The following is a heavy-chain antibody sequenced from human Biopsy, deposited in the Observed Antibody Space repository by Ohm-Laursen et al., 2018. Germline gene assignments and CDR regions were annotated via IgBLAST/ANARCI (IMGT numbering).Heavy chain of an antibody. CDR2: ISDGGTTI. CDR3: ARGTPETYDYDNDDNSPFPRRYIDY. J-gene: IGHJ4*02. D-gene: IGHD3-22*01. Sequence: LRLSCSASGFPFSDYYMRWIRQAPGKGLDWVSYISDGGTTIYYADSVKGRFTISRDNAKKSLYLQMNSLRAEDTAVYYCARGTPETYDYDNDDNSPFPRRYIDYWGQGTLVTVSS. V-gene: IGHV3-11*01. CDR1: GFPFSDYY.